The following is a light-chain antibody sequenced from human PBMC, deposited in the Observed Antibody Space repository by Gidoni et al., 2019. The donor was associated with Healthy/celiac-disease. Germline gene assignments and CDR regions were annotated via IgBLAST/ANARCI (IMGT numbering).Light chain of an antibody. J-gene: IGLJ2*01. V-gene: IGLV3-1*01. CDR2: QDS. CDR3: QAWDSSTVV. CDR1: KLGDKY. Sequence: SYELTQPHSVSVPPGQTARITCSGDKLGDKYACWYQQKPGQSPVLVIYQDSKRPSGIPERFSGSNSGNTATLTISGTQAMDEADYYCQAWDSSTVVFGGGTKLTVL.